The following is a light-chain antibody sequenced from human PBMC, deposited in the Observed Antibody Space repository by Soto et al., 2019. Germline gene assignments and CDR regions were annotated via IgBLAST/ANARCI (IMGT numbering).Light chain of an antibody. CDR3: QQRSNWPPLT. J-gene: IGKJ4*01. Sequence: IVMTQSPSTLSVSPGERATLSCRASQSVSSNLAWYQQKPGQAPRLLIYGASDRATGIPARFSGSGSGTDFTLTISSLEPEDFAVYYCQQRSNWPPLTFGGGTKVDIK. CDR2: GAS. V-gene: IGKV3-11*01. CDR1: QSVSSN.